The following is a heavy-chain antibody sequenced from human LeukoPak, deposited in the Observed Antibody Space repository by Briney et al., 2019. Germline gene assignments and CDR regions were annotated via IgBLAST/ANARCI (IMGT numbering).Heavy chain of an antibody. J-gene: IGHJ4*02. CDR2: IYTSGST. CDR3: ARDGYDILTGYRSGPKYYFDY. Sequence: PSQTLSLTCTVSGGSISSYYWSWIRQPAGKGLEWIGRIYTSGSTNYNPSLKSRVTISVDKSKNQFSLKLSSETAADTAVYYCARDGYDILTGYRSGPKYYFDYWGQGTLVTVSS. CDR1: GGSISSYY. D-gene: IGHD3-9*01. V-gene: IGHV4-4*07.